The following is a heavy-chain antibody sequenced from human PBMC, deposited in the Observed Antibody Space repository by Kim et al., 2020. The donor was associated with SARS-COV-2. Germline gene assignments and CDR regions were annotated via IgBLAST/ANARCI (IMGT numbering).Heavy chain of an antibody. CDR3: AKGRSENIAAAFNY. Sequence: GSLRLSCAASGFTFSTYAMSWVRQAPGKGLEWVSTVGGSGGNTYHADSAKGRFTIFRDNSKNTVDLQMKSLRAEDTAVYYCAKGRSENIAAAFNYWGQG. CDR1: GFTFSTYA. D-gene: IGHD6-13*01. J-gene: IGHJ4*02. V-gene: IGHV3-23*01. CDR2: VGGSGGNT.